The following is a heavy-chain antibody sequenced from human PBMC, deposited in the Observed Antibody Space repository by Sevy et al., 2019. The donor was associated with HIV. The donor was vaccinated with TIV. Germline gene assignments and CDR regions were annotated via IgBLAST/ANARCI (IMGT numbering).Heavy chain of an antibody. CDR1: GFTFSSYS. V-gene: IGHV3-21*01. Sequence: GVSLRLSCAASGFTFSSYSMNWVRQAPGKGLEWVSSISSSSSYIYYADSVKGRFTISRDNAKNSLYLQMNSLRAEDTAVYYCARDALYGSCRYYFDYWGQGTLVTVSS. J-gene: IGHJ4*02. D-gene: IGHD6-6*01. CDR2: ISSSSSYI. CDR3: ARDALYGSCRYYFDY.